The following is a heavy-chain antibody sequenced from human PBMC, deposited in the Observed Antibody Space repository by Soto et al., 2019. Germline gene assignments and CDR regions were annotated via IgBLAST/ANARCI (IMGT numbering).Heavy chain of an antibody. D-gene: IGHD4-17*01. J-gene: IGHJ4*02. CDR3: ARDKNGDYAIFDY. V-gene: IGHV4-59*01. CDR2: IYYSGST. Sequence: SETLSLTCTVSGVSISSYYWSWIRQPPGKGLEWIGYIYYSGSTNYNPSLKSRVTISVDTSKNQFSLKLSSVTAADTAVYYCARDKNGDYAIFDYWGQGTLVTVSS. CDR1: GVSISSYY.